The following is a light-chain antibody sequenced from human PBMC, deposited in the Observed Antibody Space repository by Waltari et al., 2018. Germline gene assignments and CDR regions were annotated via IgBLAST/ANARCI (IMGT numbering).Light chain of an antibody. CDR2: RVS. CDR3: MQALQTPPT. Sequence: DIVMTQTPLSLPVTPGEPASIPCRSSQSLLHSNGNTYLYWYLQKPGQPPRLLIYRVSNRFSGVPDRFSGSGSGTDFTLKISRVEAEDVGVYFCMQALQTPPTFGGGTKVEIK. J-gene: IGKJ4*01. V-gene: IGKV2-29*02. CDR1: QSLLHSNGNTY.